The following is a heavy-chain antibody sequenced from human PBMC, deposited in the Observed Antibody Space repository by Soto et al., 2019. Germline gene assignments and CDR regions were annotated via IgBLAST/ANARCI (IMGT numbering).Heavy chain of an antibody. D-gene: IGHD6-19*01. CDR3: AREPGYSSGWYGRLGWFDP. Sequence: QVQLVHSGAEVKKPGSSVKVSCKASGGTFSSYTISWVRQAPGQGLEWMGRIIPILGIANYAQKFQGRVTITADKSTSTAYMELSSLRSEDTAVYYCAREPGYSSGWYGRLGWFDPWGQGTLVTVSS. V-gene: IGHV1-69*04. CDR1: GGTFSSYT. J-gene: IGHJ5*02. CDR2: IIPILGIA.